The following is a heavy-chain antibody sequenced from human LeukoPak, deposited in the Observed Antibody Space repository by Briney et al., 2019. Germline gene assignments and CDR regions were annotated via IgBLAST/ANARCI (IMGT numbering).Heavy chain of an antibody. Sequence: PGRSLRLSCAASGFTFSSYGMHWVRQAPGKGLEWVAVIWYDGSNKYYADSVKGRFTISRDNSKNTLYLQMNSLRAEDTAVYYCAREYGDYAFDIWGQGTMVTVSS. D-gene: IGHD4-17*01. CDR2: IWYDGSNK. J-gene: IGHJ3*02. CDR1: GFTFSSYG. CDR3: AREYGDYAFDI. V-gene: IGHV3-33*01.